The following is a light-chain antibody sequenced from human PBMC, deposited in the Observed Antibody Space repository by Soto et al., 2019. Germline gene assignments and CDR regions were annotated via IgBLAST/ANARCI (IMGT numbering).Light chain of an antibody. CDR2: DAS. V-gene: IGKV1-13*02. Sequence: AIQLTQSPSSLAASVGDSVTITCRASQGISNALAWYQHKPGKAPKSLIYDASSLQSGVPSRFTGSGSGTDFTLTIRSLQDEDFATYYCQQFNIYPLTFGGGTRMELK. CDR3: QQFNIYPLT. J-gene: IGKJ4*01. CDR1: QGISNA.